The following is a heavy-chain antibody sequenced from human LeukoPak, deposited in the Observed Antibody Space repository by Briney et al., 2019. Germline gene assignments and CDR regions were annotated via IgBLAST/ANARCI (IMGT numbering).Heavy chain of an antibody. CDR2: ISYDGSNT. CDR1: GFTFSSYW. D-gene: IGHD3-3*01. Sequence: GGSLRLSCAASGFTFSSYWMHWVRQAPGKGLEWVAVISYDGSNTDYADSVKGRFTISRDNSKNTLYLQMNSLRAEDTAVYYCARCRDYNFWSGSAVDYWGQGTLVTVSS. V-gene: IGHV3-30-3*01. CDR3: ARCRDYNFWSGSAVDY. J-gene: IGHJ4*02.